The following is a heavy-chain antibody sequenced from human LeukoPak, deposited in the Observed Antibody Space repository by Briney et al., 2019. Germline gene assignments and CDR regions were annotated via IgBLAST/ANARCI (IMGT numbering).Heavy chain of an antibody. V-gene: IGHV1-69*05. J-gene: IGHJ4*02. CDR2: IIPIFGTA. Sequence: ASVKVSCKASGGTFSSYAISWVRQAPGQGLEWMGGIIPIFGTANYAQKFQGRVTITTDESTSTAYMELSRLRSEDTAVYYCARVPLRGYYDSSGYYFDYWGQGTLVTVSS. CDR3: ARVPLRGYYDSSGYYFDY. D-gene: IGHD3-22*01. CDR1: GGTFSSYA.